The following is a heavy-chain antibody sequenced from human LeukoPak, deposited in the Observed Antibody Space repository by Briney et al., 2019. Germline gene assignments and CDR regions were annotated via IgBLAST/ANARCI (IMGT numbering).Heavy chain of an antibody. J-gene: IGHJ6*04. D-gene: IGHD6-13*01. CDR1: GGSFSGYY. Sequence: SETLSLTCAVYGGSFSGYYWSWIRQPPGKGLEWIGEINHSGSTNYNPSLKSRVTISVDTSKNQFSLQLSSVTAADTAVYYCATPAMYSSSSMDVWGKGTTVTVSS. CDR2: INHSGST. CDR3: ATPAMYSSSSMDV. V-gene: IGHV4-34*01.